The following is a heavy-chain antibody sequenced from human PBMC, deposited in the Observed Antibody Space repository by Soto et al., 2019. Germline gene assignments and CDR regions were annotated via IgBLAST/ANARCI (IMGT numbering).Heavy chain of an antibody. V-gene: IGHV4-34*01. J-gene: IGHJ4*02. Sequence: SETLSLTCAVYGGSFSGYYWSWIRQPPGKGLEWIGEINHSGSTNYNPSLKSRVTISVDTAKNQFSLKLSSVTAADTAVYYCTIFGVVIDYWGQGTLVTVSS. CDR3: TIFGVVIDY. D-gene: IGHD3-3*01. CDR1: GGSFSGYY. CDR2: INHSGST.